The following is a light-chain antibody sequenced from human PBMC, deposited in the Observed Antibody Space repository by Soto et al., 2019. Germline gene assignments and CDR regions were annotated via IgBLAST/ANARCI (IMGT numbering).Light chain of an antibody. Sequence: QSVLTQPASVSGSPGQSITISCTGTSSDVGGYNYVSWYQQHPGKAPKLMIYEVSNRPSGVSNRFSGSKSGNTASLTISGLQAEDEPDYYCSSYTSSSTLFGGGTKVTVL. CDR2: EVS. CDR3: SSYTSSSTL. V-gene: IGLV2-14*01. J-gene: IGLJ2*01. CDR1: SSDVGGYNY.